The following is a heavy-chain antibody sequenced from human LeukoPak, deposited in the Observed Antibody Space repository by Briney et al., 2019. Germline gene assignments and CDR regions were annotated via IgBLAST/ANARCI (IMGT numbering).Heavy chain of an antibody. J-gene: IGHJ4*02. CDR3: ARDEYDILTDYDY. Sequence: PGGSLIPSCAASGFTFSNYSMNWVRQAPGKGLEWVSSIGTTGSYIFYADSVKGRFTISRDNAKNTLYLQMNSLRAEDTAVYYCARDEYDILTDYDYWGQGILVTVSS. CDR1: GFTFSNYS. D-gene: IGHD3-9*01. CDR2: IGTTGSYI. V-gene: IGHV3-21*01.